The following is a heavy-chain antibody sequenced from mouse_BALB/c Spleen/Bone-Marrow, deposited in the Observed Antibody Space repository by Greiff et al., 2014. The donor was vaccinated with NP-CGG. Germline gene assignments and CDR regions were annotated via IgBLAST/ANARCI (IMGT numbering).Heavy chain of an antibody. Sequence: VQLQESGPGLVAPSQSLSITCTVSGFSLTSYGVYWARQPPGKGLEWLGVIWAGGSTNYNSAFMSRLSISKDNSKSQVFLKMNSLQTDDTAMYYCARVYGSSYDPYYYAMDYWGQGTSVTVSS. CDR2: IWAGGST. CDR1: GFSLTSYG. D-gene: IGHD1-1*01. V-gene: IGHV2-9*02. J-gene: IGHJ4*01. CDR3: ARVYGSSYDPYYYAMDY.